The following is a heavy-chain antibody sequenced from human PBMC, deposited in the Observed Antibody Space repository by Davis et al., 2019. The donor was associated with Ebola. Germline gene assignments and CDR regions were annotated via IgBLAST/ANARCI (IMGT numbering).Heavy chain of an antibody. J-gene: IGHJ6*02. CDR3: ARVHCSSTSCYRRYYYYGMDV. D-gene: IGHD2-2*02. CDR1: GGSFSGYY. Sequence: SETLSLTCAVYGGSFSGYYWSWIRQPPGTGLEWIGEINHSGSTNYNPSLKSRVTISVDTSKNQFSLKLSSVTAADTAVYYCARVHCSSTSCYRRYYYYGMDVWGQGTTVTVSS. V-gene: IGHV4-34*01. CDR2: INHSGST.